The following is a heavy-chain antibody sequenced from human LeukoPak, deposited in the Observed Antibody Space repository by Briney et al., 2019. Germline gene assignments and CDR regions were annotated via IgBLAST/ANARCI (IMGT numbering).Heavy chain of an antibody. V-gene: IGHV4-59*08. CDR2: IYYSGST. CDR3: ARAVSGRFDY. CDR1: GGSMSPYH. Sequence: NPSETPSLTCTVSGGSMSPYHWGWIRQPPGKGLEWTGYIYYSGSTNYNPSLNSRVTISVDTSKNQFSLRLSSVTAADTAIYYCARAVSGRFDYWGQGTLVTVSS. D-gene: IGHD6-19*01. J-gene: IGHJ4*02.